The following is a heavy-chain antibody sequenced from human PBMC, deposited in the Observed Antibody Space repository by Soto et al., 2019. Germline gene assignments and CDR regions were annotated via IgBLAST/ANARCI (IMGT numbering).Heavy chain of an antibody. V-gene: IGHV1-2*02. D-gene: IGHD5-18*01. CDR2: ISANRGGR. CDR3: ETNREEDTVRIKAMDV. CDR1: GYSLTDHY. J-gene: IGHJ6*02. Sequence: QVQLVQSGAEVKKPGASVKVSCKASGYSLTDHYISWVRQAPGQGLEWMGWISANRGGRNIAQKFQGGVTLTRDTSINTVYMEMTRLTSYDTAVYYCETNREEDTVRIKAMDVWGQGSTVSVSS.